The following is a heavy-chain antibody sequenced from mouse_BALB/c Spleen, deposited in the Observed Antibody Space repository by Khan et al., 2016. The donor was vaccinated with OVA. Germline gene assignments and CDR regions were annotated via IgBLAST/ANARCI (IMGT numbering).Heavy chain of an antibody. J-gene: IGHJ2*01. CDR3: VRFHGGY. V-gene: IGHV9-3-1*01. CDR2: MNTYTGEP. Sequence: QIQLVQSGPELKKPGETVKISCKASGYTFKDYVMNWVKQSPGEGLKWMGWMNTYTGEPTYADDFKGRFAFSLDTYASTAYLQISSLKDDDAATYCCVRFHGGYCGQGTTRTVSS. CDR1: GYTFKDYV.